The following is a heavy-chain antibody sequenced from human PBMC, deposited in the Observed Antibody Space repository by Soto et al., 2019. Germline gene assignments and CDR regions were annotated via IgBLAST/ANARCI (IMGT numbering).Heavy chain of an antibody. V-gene: IGHV4-59*01. Sequence: SETLSLTCTVSGGSISSYYWSWIRQPPGKGLEWIGYIYYSGSTNYNPSLKSRVTISVDTSKNQFSLKLSSVTAADTAVYYCARDGDFWSGPNWLDPWGQGTLVTVSS. CDR3: ARDGDFWSGPNWLDP. CDR1: GGSISSYY. CDR2: IYYSGST. J-gene: IGHJ5*02. D-gene: IGHD3-3*01.